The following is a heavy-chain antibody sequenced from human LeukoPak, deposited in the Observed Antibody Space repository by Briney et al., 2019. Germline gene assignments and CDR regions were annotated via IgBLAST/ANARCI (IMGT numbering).Heavy chain of an antibody. CDR1: GSSIGRYY. CDR3: ARAKAAGFYDF. CDR2: MHFSGSS. Sequence: SETLSLTCSVSGSSIGRYYWTWIRQPPGKGLEWIGYMHFSGSSNYNPSLKSRATTSLDRAKNQISLTLSSVTAADTAVYSCARAKAAGFYDFWGQGTVVTVSS. J-gene: IGHJ4*02. D-gene: IGHD6-13*01. V-gene: IGHV4-59*01.